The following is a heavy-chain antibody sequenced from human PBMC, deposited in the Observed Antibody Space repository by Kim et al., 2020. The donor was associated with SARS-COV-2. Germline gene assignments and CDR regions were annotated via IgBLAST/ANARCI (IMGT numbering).Heavy chain of an antibody. J-gene: IGHJ6*02. V-gene: IGHV2-70*11. CDR1: GFSLSTSGMC. D-gene: IGHD6-19*01. CDR3: ARIRVAVAGTYVGGYYYYGMDV. Sequence: SGPTLVNPTQTLTLTCTFSGFSLSTSGMCVSWIRQPPGKALEWLARIDWDDDKYYSTSLKTRLTISKDTSKNQVVLTMTNMDPVDTATYYCARIRVAVAGTYVGGYYYYGMDVWGQGTTVTVSS. CDR2: IDWDDDK.